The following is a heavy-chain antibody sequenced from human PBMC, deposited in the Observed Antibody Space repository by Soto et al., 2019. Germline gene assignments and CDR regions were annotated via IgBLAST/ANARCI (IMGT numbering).Heavy chain of an antibody. D-gene: IGHD6-13*01. CDR1: GGTFSSYA. CDR3: AREAATGIYYYGMDV. J-gene: IGHJ6*02. V-gene: IGHV1-69*01. CDR2: IIPIFGTA. Sequence: QVQLVQSGAEVKKPGSSVKVSCKASGGTFSSYAISWVRQAPGQGLEWMGGIIPIFGTANYAQKFQGRVTITADESTSTADMELSSLRSEDTAVYYWAREAATGIYYYGMDVWGQGTTVTVSS.